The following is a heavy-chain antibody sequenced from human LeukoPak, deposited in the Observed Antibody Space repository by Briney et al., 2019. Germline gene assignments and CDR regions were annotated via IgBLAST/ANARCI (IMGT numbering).Heavy chain of an antibody. CDR1: GYTFTSYG. J-gene: IGHJ4*02. CDR3: ARDLSIVGATTGNFDY. CDR2: ISAYNGNT. D-gene: IGHD1-26*01. V-gene: IGHV1-18*01. Sequence: ASVKVSCKASGYTFTSYGISWVRQAPGQGLEWLGWISAYNGNTNYAQKLQGRVTMTTDTSTSTAYMELRSLRSDDTAVYYCARDLSIVGATTGNFDYWGQGTLVTVSS.